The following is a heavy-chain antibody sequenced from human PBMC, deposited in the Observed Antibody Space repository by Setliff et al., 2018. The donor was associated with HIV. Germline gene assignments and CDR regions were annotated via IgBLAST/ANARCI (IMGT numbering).Heavy chain of an antibody. Sequence: PGESLKISCAASGFTFSSYWMHWVRQAPGKGLVWVSRINTDGTNTNYADSVKGRFTISRDNTKNTLYLQMNSLRVEDTAVYYCVREGWTLLRYVDWLLSYMDVWGKGTTVTVSS. CDR3: VREGWTLLRYVDWLLSYMDV. CDR1: GFTFSSYW. V-gene: IGHV3-74*01. CDR2: INTDGTNT. J-gene: IGHJ6*03. D-gene: IGHD3-9*01.